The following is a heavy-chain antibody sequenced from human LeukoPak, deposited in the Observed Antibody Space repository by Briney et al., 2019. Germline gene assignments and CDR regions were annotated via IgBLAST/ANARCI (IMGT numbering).Heavy chain of an antibody. Sequence: SETLSLTCTVAGASLSGYYWSWIRQSAGKGLEWIGRIYNRDNTNYNTSLTSRVTMSIDTSKNQFSLNLNSMTAADTAVYYCARGPRGADSYSVDYSGQGTLVTVSS. CDR2: IYNRDNT. J-gene: IGHJ4*02. CDR1: GASLSGYY. D-gene: IGHD2-21*02. CDR3: ARGPRGADSYSVDY. V-gene: IGHV4-4*07.